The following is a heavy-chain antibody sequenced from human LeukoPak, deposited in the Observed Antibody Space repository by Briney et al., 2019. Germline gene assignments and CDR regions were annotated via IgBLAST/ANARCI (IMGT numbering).Heavy chain of an antibody. J-gene: IGHJ4*02. Sequence: GGCLRLSCAAAGFTVSSYAMNWVRQAPGEGLEWVSSISGSGGNSFYADSVKGRFTISTDNSKNTLYLQMNSPRAEDTAVYYCPNPPIAMFYFDYWGQGTLVTVSS. CDR2: ISGSGGNS. V-gene: IGHV3-23*01. CDR1: GFTVSSYA. D-gene: IGHD3-10*02. CDR3: PNPPIAMFYFDY.